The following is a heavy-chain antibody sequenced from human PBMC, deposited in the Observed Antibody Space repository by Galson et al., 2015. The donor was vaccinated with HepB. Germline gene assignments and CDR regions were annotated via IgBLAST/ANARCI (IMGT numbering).Heavy chain of an antibody. CDR2: IIPIFGTA. CDR3: ARSWTRIMPFDY. D-gene: IGHD3/OR15-3a*01. Sequence: SVKVSCKASGGTFSSYAISWVRQAPGQGLEWMGGIIPIFGTANYAQKFQGKVTMTRDTSTSTVYMELSSLRSEDTAVYYCARSWTRIMPFDYWGQGTLVTVSS. J-gene: IGHJ4*02. CDR1: GGTFSSYA. V-gene: IGHV1-69*05.